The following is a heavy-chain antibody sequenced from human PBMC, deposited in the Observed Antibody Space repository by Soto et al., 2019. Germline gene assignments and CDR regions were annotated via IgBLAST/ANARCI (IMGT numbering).Heavy chain of an antibody. CDR3: AHTIRFAEYFQH. D-gene: IGHD2-2*02. CDR1: GFSLRTSGVA. Sequence: QITLKESGPALVKPTQTLTLTCTFSGFSLRTSGVAVGWIRQPPGKALEWLALIYWDDDDRYTPSLRSRLTITKDTSKHQVVLTMTNMDPLDTATYYCAHTIRFAEYFQHWGQGILVTVSS. CDR2: IYWDDDD. V-gene: IGHV2-5*02. J-gene: IGHJ1*01.